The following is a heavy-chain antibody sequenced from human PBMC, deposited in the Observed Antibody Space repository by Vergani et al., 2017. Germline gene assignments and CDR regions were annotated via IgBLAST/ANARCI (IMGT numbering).Heavy chain of an antibody. Sequence: VQLQESGPGLVKPPGTLSLTCAVSGVSIKSGFWWNWVRQPPGKGLEWIGEIYYTGITNYNSSLKSRVSMAVDTSKNQFSLNLTSVTAADTAMYYCAKQYFVSGNYLFDYWGQGTLVTVSS. CDR1: GVSIKSGFW. J-gene: IGHJ4*02. CDR3: AKQYFVSGNYLFDY. CDR2: IYYTGIT. V-gene: IGHV4-4*03. D-gene: IGHD3-10*01.